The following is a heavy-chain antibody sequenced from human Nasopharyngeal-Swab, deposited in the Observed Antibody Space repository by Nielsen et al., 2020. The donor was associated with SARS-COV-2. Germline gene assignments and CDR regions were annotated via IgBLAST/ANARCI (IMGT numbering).Heavy chain of an antibody. J-gene: IGHJ3*02. D-gene: IGHD4-17*01. V-gene: IGHV3-21*01. CDR3: ARDHGDYGAFDI. Sequence: WIRQPPGKGLEWVSSINSSSSYIYYADSVKGRFTISRDNAKNSLYLQMNSLRAEDTAVYYCARDHGDYGAFDIWGQGTMVTVSS. CDR2: INSSSSYI.